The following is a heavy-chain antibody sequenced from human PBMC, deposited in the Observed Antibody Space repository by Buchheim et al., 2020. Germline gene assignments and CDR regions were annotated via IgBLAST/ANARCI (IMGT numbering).Heavy chain of an antibody. J-gene: IGHJ4*02. D-gene: IGHD1-26*01. Sequence: EVQLVESGGGLVQPGGSLRLSCAASGFTFSSYWMHWVRQAPGKGLVWVSRINGDGSVTSYADSVKGRFTISRDNAQNTLSLQMNSLRAEDTAVYYCARVFSDKWDLLPLDCWGRGTL. V-gene: IGHV3-74*01. CDR2: INGDGSVT. CDR3: ARVFSDKWDLLPLDC. CDR1: GFTFSSYW.